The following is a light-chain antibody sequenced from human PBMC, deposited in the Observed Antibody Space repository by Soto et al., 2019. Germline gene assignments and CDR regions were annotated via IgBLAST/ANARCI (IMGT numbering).Light chain of an antibody. CDR2: DAS. V-gene: IGKV3-11*01. CDR1: QSVSSY. Sequence: EIVLTQSPANLSLSPGERATLSCRASQSVSSYLAWYQQKPGQAPRLLIYDASNRVTGIPARFSGSGSGTDFTLTISSREPEDFAVYYCQQRSNWITFGQGTRLEIK. CDR3: QQRSNWIT. J-gene: IGKJ5*01.